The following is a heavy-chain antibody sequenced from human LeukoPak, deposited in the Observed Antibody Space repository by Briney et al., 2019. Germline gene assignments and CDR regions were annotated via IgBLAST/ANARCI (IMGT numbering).Heavy chain of an antibody. D-gene: IGHD6-6*01. V-gene: IGHV1-18*01. J-gene: IGHJ4*02. CDR3: ARGGPFPSGSSSREYYLDY. Sequence: ASVKVSCKASGYDFINYGISWVRQAPGQGLEWMGWRSIYNGNTDYKLQGRATMTTDTSTSTAYMEVRSLRSDDTAVYYCARGGPFPSGSSSREYYLDYWGQGTLVTVYS. CDR1: GYDFINYG. CDR2: RSIYNGNT.